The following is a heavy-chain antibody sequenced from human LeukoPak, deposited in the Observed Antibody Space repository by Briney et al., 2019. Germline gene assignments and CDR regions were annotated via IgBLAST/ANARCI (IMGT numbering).Heavy chain of an antibody. D-gene: IGHD2-2*01. CDR1: GFTFSSYW. CDR2: IKQDGSEK. V-gene: IGHV3-7*03. Sequence: GGSLRLSCEASGFTFSSYWMNWVRQAPGKGLEWVANIKQDGSEKYYVDSVKGRFTISRDNAKNSLYLQMNSLRAEDTALYYCAKDTRGYKYYYTMDVWGQGTTVTVSS. J-gene: IGHJ6*02. CDR3: AKDTRGYKYYYTMDV.